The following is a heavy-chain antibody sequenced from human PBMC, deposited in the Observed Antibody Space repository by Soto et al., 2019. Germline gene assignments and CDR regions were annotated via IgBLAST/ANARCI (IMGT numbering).Heavy chain of an antibody. CDR1: GFTFSSYA. CDR3: AKDKTGELGSGNFDY. J-gene: IGHJ4*02. V-gene: IGHV3-23*01. CDR2: ISGSGGST. D-gene: IGHD7-27*01. Sequence: GSLRLSCAASGFTFSSYAMSWVRQAPGKGLEWVSAISGSGGSTYYADSVKGRFTISRDNSKNTLYLQMNSLRAEDTAVYYCAKDKTGELGSGNFDYWGRGTLVTVSS.